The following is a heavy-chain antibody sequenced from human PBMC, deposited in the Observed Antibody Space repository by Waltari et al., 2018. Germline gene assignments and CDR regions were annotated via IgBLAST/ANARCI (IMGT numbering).Heavy chain of an antibody. D-gene: IGHD6-19*01. CDR3: ARHGYGVQWLVGIDY. J-gene: IGHJ4*02. CDR2: IYYSGRT. V-gene: IGHV4-39*01. CDR1: GGSISSSSYY. Sequence: QLQLQESGPGLVKPSETLSLTCTVSGGSISSSSYYWGWSRQPPGKGLEWIGSIYYSGRTYYTPSHKSRVTISVDTSKNQFSLKLSSVTAADTAVYYCARHGYGVQWLVGIDYWGQGTLVPVSS.